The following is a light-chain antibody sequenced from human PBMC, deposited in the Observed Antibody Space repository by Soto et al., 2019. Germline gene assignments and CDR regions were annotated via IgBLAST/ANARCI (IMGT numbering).Light chain of an antibody. Sequence: QSVLTQPPSASGSPGQSVAISCTGTSSDVGGYNYVSWYQQHPGKAPKLMIYEVNKRPSGVPDRFSGSKSGNTASLTVSGLQAEDEADYYCSSFKSTSTRLFGSGTKVTVL. CDR1: SSDVGGYNY. CDR3: SSFKSTSTRL. V-gene: IGLV2-8*01. CDR2: EVN. J-gene: IGLJ1*01.